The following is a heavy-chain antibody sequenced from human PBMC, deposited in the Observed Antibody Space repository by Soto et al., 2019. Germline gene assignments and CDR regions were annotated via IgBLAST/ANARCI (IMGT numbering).Heavy chain of an antibody. J-gene: IGHJ6*02. Sequence: GSLRLSCAASGFTFGSYAMHWVRQAPGKGLEWVAVISYDGSNKYYADSVKGRFTISRDNSKNTLYLQMNSLRAEDTAVYYCARDFSSDVPYYYYYGMDVWGQGTTVTVSS. CDR2: ISYDGSNK. D-gene: IGHD3-22*01. CDR3: ARDFSSDVPYYYYYGMDV. V-gene: IGHV3-30-3*01. CDR1: GFTFGSYA.